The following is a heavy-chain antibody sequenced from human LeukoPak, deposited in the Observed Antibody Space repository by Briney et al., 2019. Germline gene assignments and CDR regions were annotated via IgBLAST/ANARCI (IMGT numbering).Heavy chain of an antibody. V-gene: IGHV4-34*01. J-gene: IGHJ4*02. Sequence: SETLSLTCAVYGGSFSGYYWSWIRQPPGKGLEWIGEINHSGSTNYNPSLKSRVTISVDTSKNQFSLKLSSMTAADTAVYYCARGFGSGSYYSYWGQGTLVTVSS. CDR3: ARGFGSGSYYSY. CDR2: INHSGST. CDR1: GGSFSGYY. D-gene: IGHD3-10*01.